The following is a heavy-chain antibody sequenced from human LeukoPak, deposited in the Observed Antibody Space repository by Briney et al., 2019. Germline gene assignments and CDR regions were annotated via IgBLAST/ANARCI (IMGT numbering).Heavy chain of an antibody. CDR1: GGSFSGYY. Sequence: PSETLSLTCAVYGGSFSGYYWSWIRQPPGKGLEWIGEINHSGSTNYNPSLKSRVTISVDTSKNQFSLKLSSVTAADTAVYYCARGESGYDPIDYWGQGTLVTVSS. D-gene: IGHD5-12*01. J-gene: IGHJ4*02. CDR3: ARGESGYDPIDY. V-gene: IGHV4-34*01. CDR2: INHSGST.